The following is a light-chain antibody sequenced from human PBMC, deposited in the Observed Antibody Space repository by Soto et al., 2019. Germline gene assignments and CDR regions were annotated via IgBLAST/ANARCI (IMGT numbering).Light chain of an antibody. CDR1: SSDVGGYNY. J-gene: IGLJ1*01. CDR3: SSYTSSSTYV. CDR2: DVS. Sequence: QSALTQPASVSGSPGQSITISCTGTSSDVGGYNYVSWHQQHPGKAPKLMIHDVSNRPSWVSTRFSGSKSGNTASLTISGIQAEDEADYYCSSYTSSSTYVFGTGTKVTVL. V-gene: IGLV2-14*03.